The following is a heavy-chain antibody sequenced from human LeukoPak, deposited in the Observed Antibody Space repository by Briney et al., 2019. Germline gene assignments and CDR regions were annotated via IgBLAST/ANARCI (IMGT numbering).Heavy chain of an antibody. CDR1: GGSFSGYY. D-gene: IGHD5-12*01. CDR3: AKLSGYDYYFDY. J-gene: IGHJ4*02. Sequence: SSETLSLTCAVYGGSFSGYYWSWVRQAPGKGLEWVSAISGSGGSTYYADSVKGRFTISRDNSKNTLYLQMNSLRAEDTAVYYCAKLSGYDYYFDYWGQGTLVTVSS. V-gene: IGHV3-23*01. CDR2: ISGSGGST.